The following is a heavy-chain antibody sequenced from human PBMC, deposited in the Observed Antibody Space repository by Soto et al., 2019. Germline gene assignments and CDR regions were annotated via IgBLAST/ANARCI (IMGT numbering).Heavy chain of an antibody. Sequence: PGGSLRLSCAASGFTFSSYAMSWVRQAPGKGLEWVSAISGSGGSTYYADSVKGRFTISRDNSKNTLYLQMNSLRAEDTAVYYCAKDGSGSYYACHALRYYYYGMDGWGQGTMVTGFS. V-gene: IGHV3-23*01. J-gene: IGHJ6*02. D-gene: IGHD1-26*01. CDR1: GFTFSSYA. CDR3: AKDGSGSYYACHALRYYYYGMDG. CDR2: ISGSGGST.